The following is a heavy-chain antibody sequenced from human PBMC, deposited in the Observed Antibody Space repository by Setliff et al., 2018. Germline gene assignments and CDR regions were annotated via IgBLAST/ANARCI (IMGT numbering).Heavy chain of an antibody. Sequence: GESLRLSCAASGFTFSSYSMNWVRQAPGKGLEWVSSISSSSSYIYYADSVKGRFTISRDNAKNSLYLQMNSLRAEDTAVYYCARGSSDGYNSFDYWGQGTLVTVSS. J-gene: IGHJ4*02. V-gene: IGHV3-21*01. D-gene: IGHD5-12*01. CDR2: ISSSSSYI. CDR1: GFTFSSYS. CDR3: ARGSSDGYNSFDY.